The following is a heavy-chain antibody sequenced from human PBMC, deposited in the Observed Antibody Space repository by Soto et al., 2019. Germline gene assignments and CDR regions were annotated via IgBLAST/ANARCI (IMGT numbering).Heavy chain of an antibody. Sequence: GGSLRLSCAASGFTFSSYAMSWVRQAPGKGLEWVSAISGSGGSTYYADSVKGRFTISRDNSKNTLYLQMNSLRAEDTAVYYCAKDAVKRITILGRSYFDYWGQGTLVTVSS. CDR3: AKDAVKRITILGRSYFDY. CDR2: ISGSGGST. V-gene: IGHV3-23*01. D-gene: IGHD3-3*01. J-gene: IGHJ4*02. CDR1: GFTFSSYA.